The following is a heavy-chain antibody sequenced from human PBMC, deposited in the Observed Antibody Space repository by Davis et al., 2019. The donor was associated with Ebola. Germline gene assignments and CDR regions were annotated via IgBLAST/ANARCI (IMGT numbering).Heavy chain of an antibody. D-gene: IGHD3-3*01. CDR3: VRSDWSGYPDY. Sequence: PSETLSLTCTVSGGSISSGGYYWSWIRQHPGKGLEWIGYIYYSGSTNYNPSLKSRVTISVDTSKNQFSLKLSSVTAADTAVYYCVRSDWSGYPDYWGQGTLVTVSS. V-gene: IGHV4-61*08. J-gene: IGHJ4*02. CDR1: GGSISSGGYY. CDR2: IYYSGST.